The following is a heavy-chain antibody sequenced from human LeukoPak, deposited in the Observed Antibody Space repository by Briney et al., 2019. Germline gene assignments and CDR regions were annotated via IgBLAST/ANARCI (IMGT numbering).Heavy chain of an antibody. CDR1: GGSISSGDYY. CDR3: ASSYGGELQAEY. V-gene: IGHV4-30-4*01. J-gene: IGHJ4*02. Sequence: TLSLTCTVSGGSISSGDYYWSWIRQPPVKGLEWIGYIYYSGSTYYNPSLKSRVTISVDTSKNQFSLKLSSVTAADTAVYYCASSYGGELQAEYWGQGTLVTVSS. D-gene: IGHD4/OR15-4a*01. CDR2: IYYSGST.